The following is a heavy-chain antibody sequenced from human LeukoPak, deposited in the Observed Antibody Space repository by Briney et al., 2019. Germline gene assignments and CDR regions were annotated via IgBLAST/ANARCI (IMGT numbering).Heavy chain of an antibody. CDR1: GFTFNLYA. J-gene: IGHJ4*02. CDR2: ISTSGGRT. D-gene: IGHD2-2*02. CDR3: ARDLASCTTTSCYNFDY. Sequence: GGSLRLSCEGSGFTFNLYAMTWVRQAPGKGLEWVSAISTSGGRTYYADSVKGRFTISRDNAKNSLYLQMNGLRDEDTAVYYCARDLASCTTTSCYNFDYWGQGTLVSVSS. V-gene: IGHV3-23*01.